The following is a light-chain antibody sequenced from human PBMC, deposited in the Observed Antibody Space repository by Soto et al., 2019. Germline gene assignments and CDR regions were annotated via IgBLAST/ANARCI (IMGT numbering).Light chain of an antibody. CDR1: QGISNY. V-gene: IGKV1-27*01. CDR3: RKYNSAPFT. J-gene: IGKJ3*01. CDR2: AAS. Sequence: DIQMTQSPSSLSASVGDRVTITCRASQGISNYLACYQQKPGKVPKLLIYAASTLQPGVPSRFSGSGYGTDFTLIISSLQPEDGATYYCRKYNSAPFTFGPGTKVAIK.